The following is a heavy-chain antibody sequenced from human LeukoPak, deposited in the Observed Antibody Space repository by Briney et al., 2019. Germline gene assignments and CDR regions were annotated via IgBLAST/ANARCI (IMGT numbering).Heavy chain of an antibody. CDR1: GYTFTSYG. CDR3: AREASYYDFWSGAYYYYYYMDV. Sequence: GASVKVSCKASGYTFTSYGISWVRQAPGQGLEWMGWISAYNGNTNYAQKLQGRVTMTTDTSTSTAYMELRSLRSDDTAVYYCAREASYYDFWSGAYYYYYYMDVWGRGTTVTVSS. CDR2: ISAYNGNT. D-gene: IGHD3-3*01. J-gene: IGHJ6*03. V-gene: IGHV1-18*01.